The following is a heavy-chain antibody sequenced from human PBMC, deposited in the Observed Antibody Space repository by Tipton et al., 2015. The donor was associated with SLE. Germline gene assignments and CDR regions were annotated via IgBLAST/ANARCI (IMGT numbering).Heavy chain of an antibody. CDR1: GGSISSSSYY. J-gene: IGHJ4*02. D-gene: IGHD7-27*01. V-gene: IGHV4-39*07. CDR3: ARVTRVKSDY. Sequence: TLSLTCTVSGGSISSSSYYWGWIRQPPGKGLEWIGEINHSGSTNYNPSLKSRVTISVDTSKNQFSLKLSSVTAADTAVYYCARVTRVKSDYWGQGTLVTVSS. CDR2: INHSGST.